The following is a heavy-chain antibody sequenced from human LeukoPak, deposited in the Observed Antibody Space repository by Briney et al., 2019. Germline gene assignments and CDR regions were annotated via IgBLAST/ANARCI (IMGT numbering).Heavy chain of an antibody. V-gene: IGHV1-69*13. CDR3: ARVQIWVFAPPIAGDWYFDL. J-gene: IGHJ2*01. D-gene: IGHD6-13*01. Sequence: SVKVSCKASGGTFSSYAISWVRQAPGQGLEWMGGIIPIFGTANYAQKFQGRVTITADESTSTAYMELSSLRSEDTAVYYCARVQIWVFAPPIAGDWYFDLWGRGTLVTVSS. CDR2: IIPIFGTA. CDR1: GGTFSSYA.